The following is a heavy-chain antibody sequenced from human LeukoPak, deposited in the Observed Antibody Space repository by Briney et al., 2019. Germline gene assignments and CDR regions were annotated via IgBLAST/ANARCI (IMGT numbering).Heavy chain of an antibody. CDR2: IIPILGIA. CDR1: GGTFSSYA. D-gene: IGHD1-20*01. V-gene: IGHV1-69*04. Sequence: ASVKVSCKASGGTFSSYAISWVRQAPGQGLEWMGRIIPILGIANYAQKFQGRVTITADKSTSTAYMELSSLRSEDTAVYYCASEKIITGTDDYWGQGTLVTVSS. J-gene: IGHJ4*02. CDR3: ASEKIITGTDDY.